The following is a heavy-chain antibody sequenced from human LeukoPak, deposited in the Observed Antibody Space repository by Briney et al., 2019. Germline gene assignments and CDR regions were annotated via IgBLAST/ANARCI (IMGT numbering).Heavy chain of an antibody. Sequence: GGSLRLSCAVSGFTFSTYWMSWVRQAPGKGLEWVANIRQDGGAKYYVDSVRGRFTISRDNAKNSLYLQMNSLRAEDMGVYYCATSSDAPANMWGQGTLVTVSS. CDR2: IRQDGGAK. D-gene: IGHD2-2*01. CDR1: GFTFSTYW. J-gene: IGHJ4*02. CDR3: ATSSDAPANM. V-gene: IGHV3-7*01.